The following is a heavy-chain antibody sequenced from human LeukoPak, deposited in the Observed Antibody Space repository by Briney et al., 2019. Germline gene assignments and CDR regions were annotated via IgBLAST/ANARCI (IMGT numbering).Heavy chain of an antibody. CDR2: IKEDGSEK. CDR1: GFTFNSFW. J-gene: IGHJ4*02. V-gene: IGHV3-7*01. CDR3: TRDTGCSGGTCYSFYDY. Sequence: QPGGSLRLSCAASGFTFNSFWMTWVRQAPGKGLEWVANIKEDGSEKYYVDSVKGRFTISRDNAKNSLYLQLNSLRAEDTAVYCCTRDTGCSGGTCYSFYDYWGQGTLVTVSS. D-gene: IGHD2-15*01.